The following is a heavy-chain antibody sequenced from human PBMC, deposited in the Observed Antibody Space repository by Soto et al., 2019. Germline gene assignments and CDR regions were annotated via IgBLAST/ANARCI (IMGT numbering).Heavy chain of an antibody. CDR2: INPSGGST. Sequence: QVQLVQSGAEVKKPGASVKVSCKASGYTFTSYYMHWVRQAPGQGLEWMGIINPSGGSTSYAKKFQGRVTMTRDTSTSTVYMELSSLRSEATAVYYCARGPGSIATRHYYYYYMDVWGKGTTVTVSS. CDR3: ARGPGSIATRHYYYYYMDV. D-gene: IGHD6-6*01. CDR1: GYTFTSYY. J-gene: IGHJ6*03. V-gene: IGHV1-46*03.